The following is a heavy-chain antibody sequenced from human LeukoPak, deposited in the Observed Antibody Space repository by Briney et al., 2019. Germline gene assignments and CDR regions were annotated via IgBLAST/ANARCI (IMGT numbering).Heavy chain of an antibody. CDR1: GDSVSSNSAA. Sequence: SQTLSLTCAISGDSVSSNSAAWNWIRQSPSRGLEWLGRTYYRSKWYNDYAVFVKSRITINPDTSKNQISLQLNSVTPEDTAVYYCARGYSSGWYQEEHFDYWGQGTLVTVSS. CDR3: ARGYSSGWYQEEHFDY. J-gene: IGHJ4*02. V-gene: IGHV6-1*01. D-gene: IGHD6-19*01. CDR2: TYYRSKWYN.